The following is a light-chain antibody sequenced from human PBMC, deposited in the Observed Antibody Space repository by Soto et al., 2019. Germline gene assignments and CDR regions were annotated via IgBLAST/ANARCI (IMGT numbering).Light chain of an antibody. CDR3: QQYNSYSYT. Sequence: DIQMTQSPSTLSASIGDRVSITCRASQSISKWLAWHQQKPGKAPKLLIYKASTLKSGVPSRFSGSGSGTEFTLTISSLQPDDFATYYCQQYNSYSYTFGQGTKVDIK. V-gene: IGKV1-5*03. J-gene: IGKJ2*01. CDR2: KAS. CDR1: QSISKW.